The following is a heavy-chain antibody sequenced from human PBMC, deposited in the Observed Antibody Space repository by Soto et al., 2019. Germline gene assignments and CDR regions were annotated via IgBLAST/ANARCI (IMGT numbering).Heavy chain of an antibody. J-gene: IGHJ2*01. V-gene: IGHV3-74*01. CDR2: INSDGSST. D-gene: IGHD2-15*01. Sequence: PGGSLRLSCAASGFTFSSYWMHWVRQAPGKGLVWVSRINSDGSSTSYADSVKGRFTISRDNAKNTLYLQMNSLRAEDTAVYYCASCHQDGWYFDLWGRGTLVPVSS. CDR1: GFTFSSYW. CDR3: ASCHQDGWYFDL.